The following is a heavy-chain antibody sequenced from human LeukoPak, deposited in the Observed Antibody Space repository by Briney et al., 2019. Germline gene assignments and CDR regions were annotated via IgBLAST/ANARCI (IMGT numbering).Heavy chain of an antibody. D-gene: IGHD3-10*01. CDR3: ARVGSYGMDV. V-gene: IGHV3-48*01. CDR1: GFTFSSYN. J-gene: IGHJ6*02. CDR2: ISTSSNTI. Sequence: GGSLRLSCGASGFTFSSYNMNWVRQAPGKGLEWVSYISTSSNTIYYADSVKGRFTISRDNAKNSLYLQMNDLRAEDMAVYYCARVGSYGMDVWGQGTTVTVSS.